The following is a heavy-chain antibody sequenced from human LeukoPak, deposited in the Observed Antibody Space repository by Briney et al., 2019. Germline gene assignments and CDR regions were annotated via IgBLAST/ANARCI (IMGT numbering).Heavy chain of an antibody. CDR3: VRHVWFGEHNAHETWFDP. CDR2: IYRGDDT. Sequence: GGSLRLSCAASGCTVIHNYMSWVRQAPGKGLEWVSVIYRGDDTDYIDSVKGRFTISRDKFQNTLYLQMHSLTAEDTAVYYCVRHVWFGEHNAHETWFDPWGQGTLVTVSS. V-gene: IGHV3-66*04. J-gene: IGHJ5*02. CDR1: GCTVIHNY. D-gene: IGHD3-10*01.